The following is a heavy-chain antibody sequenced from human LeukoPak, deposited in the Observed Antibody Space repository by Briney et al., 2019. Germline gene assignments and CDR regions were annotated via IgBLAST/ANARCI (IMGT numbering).Heavy chain of an antibody. CDR1: GGSISSGGYS. D-gene: IGHD1-1*01. Sequence: SETLSLTCTVSGGSISSGGYSWSWIRQHPGKGLEWIGYIYYSGSTYYNPSLKSRVTISVDTSKNQFSLKLSSVTAADTAVYYCARVHKGGTRFSYYYYYMDVWGKGTTVTVSS. CDR2: IYYSGST. V-gene: IGHV4-31*03. J-gene: IGHJ6*03. CDR3: ARVHKGGTRFSYYYYYMDV.